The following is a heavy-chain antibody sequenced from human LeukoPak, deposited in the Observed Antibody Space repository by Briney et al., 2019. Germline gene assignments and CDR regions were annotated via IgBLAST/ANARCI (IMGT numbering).Heavy chain of an antibody. CDR2: IYYSGST. Sequence: SETLSLTCTVSGDSISGYYWSWIRQPPGKGLECIGHIYYSGSTAYNPSLKSRVTISVDTSRNQFSLRLSSVTAADTAVYYCARVTLVADANYYGMDVWGKGTTATVSS. D-gene: IGHD2-15*01. V-gene: IGHV4-59*13. CDR3: ARVTLVADANYYGMDV. CDR1: GDSISGYY. J-gene: IGHJ6*04.